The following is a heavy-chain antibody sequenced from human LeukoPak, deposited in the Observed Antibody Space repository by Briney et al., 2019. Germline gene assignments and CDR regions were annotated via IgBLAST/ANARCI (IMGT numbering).Heavy chain of an antibody. CDR3: ATWDGHYGDYSDY. CDR1: GFTFSNYD. D-gene: IGHD4-17*01. V-gene: IGHV3-13*01. Sequence: GGSLRLSCVASGFTFSNYDMHWVRQVTGKGLEWVSGIDINGDTYYPGSVKGRFTISRDNAKNSLYLQMNSLRAEDTAVYYCATWDGHYGDYSDYWGQGTLVTVSS. CDR2: IDINGDT. J-gene: IGHJ4*02.